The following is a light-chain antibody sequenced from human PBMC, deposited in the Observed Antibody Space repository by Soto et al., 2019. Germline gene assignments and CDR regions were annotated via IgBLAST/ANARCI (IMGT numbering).Light chain of an antibody. V-gene: IGKV1-39*01. CDR1: QSISSY. J-gene: IGKJ3*01. CDR2: AAS. Sequence: DIQMTQSPSSLSASVGDRVTITCRASQSISSYLNWYQQKPGKAPKLLIYAASSLQSGVPSRFSGSGSGTDFTLPSSSLQPEDFATYDCQQSYSSQFTFGPGTKVKIK. CDR3: QQSYSSQFT.